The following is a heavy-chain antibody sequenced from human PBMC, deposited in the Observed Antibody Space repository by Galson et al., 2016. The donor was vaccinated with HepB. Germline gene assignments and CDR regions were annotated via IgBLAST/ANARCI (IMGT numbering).Heavy chain of an antibody. CDR3: VQGSTAPAV. J-gene: IGHJ6*04. D-gene: IGHD1-26*01. CDR2: ITINSGDK. Sequence: SLRLSCAASTFTLSSHSMNWVRQAPGKGLEWVAYITINSGDKYYADSVRGRFTISRDNAKNSLFLQMNSLRAEDTATYYCVQGSTAPAVWGKGTTVTVSS. CDR1: TFTLSSHS. V-gene: IGHV3-48*01.